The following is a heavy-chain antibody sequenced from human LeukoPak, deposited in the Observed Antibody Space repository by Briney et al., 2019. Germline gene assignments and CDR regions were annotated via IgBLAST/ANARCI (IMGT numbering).Heavy chain of an antibody. CDR1: GFTFSDYH. D-gene: IGHD6-19*01. CDR3: ATRVVAGIPYYFDH. Sequence: PGGSLRLSCAASGFTFSDYHMSWVRQAPGKGLEWISFIASSSTFTTYADSVRGRFTTSRDDAKNSLDLQMNSLRADDTAVYYCATRVVAGIPYYFDHWGQGTLVTVSS. V-gene: IGHV3-11*03. CDR2: IASSSTFT. J-gene: IGHJ4*02.